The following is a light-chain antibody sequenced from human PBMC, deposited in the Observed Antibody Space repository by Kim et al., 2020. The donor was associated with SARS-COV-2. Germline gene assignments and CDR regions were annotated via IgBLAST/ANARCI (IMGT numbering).Light chain of an antibody. CDR2: TNN. V-gene: IGLV1-47*01. J-gene: IGLJ1*01. CDR1: RSNIGIRG. Sequence: GQVVTISCYESRSNIGIRGVCWFQQLPGTAPKLLIYTNNQRPSGVPDRFSGSKSGTSASLAISGLRSEDEADYYCAAWDDSLSGRVFGAGTKVTVL. CDR3: AAWDDSLSGRV.